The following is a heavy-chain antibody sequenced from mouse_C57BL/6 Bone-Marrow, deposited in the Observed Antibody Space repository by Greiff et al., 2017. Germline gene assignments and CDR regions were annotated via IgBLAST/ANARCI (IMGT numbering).Heavy chain of an antibody. CDR2: IYPGSGST. V-gene: IGHV1-55*01. D-gene: IGHD1-1*01. Sequence: QVQLKQPGAELVKPGASVKMSCKASGYTFTSYWITWVKQRPGQGLEWIGDIYPGSGSTNYNEKFKSKATLTVDTSSSTAYMQLSSLTSEDSAVYYWASRGDGSSLWSFDVWGTGTTVTVSS. J-gene: IGHJ1*03. CDR1: GYTFTSYW. CDR3: ASRGDGSSLWSFDV.